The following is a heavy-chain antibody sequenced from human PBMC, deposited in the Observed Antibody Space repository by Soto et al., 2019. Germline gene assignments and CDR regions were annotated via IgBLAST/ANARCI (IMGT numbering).Heavy chain of an antibody. CDR3: ARDYGDIVLVPAAMGDYGMDV. V-gene: IGHV1-69*12. CDR1: GGTFSSYA. Sequence: QVQLVQSGAEVKKPGSSVKVSCKASGGTFSSYAISWVRQAPGQGLEWMGGIIPIFGTANYAQKFQGRVTIHAAESTSTAYMELSSLRSEGTGVYYCARDYGDIVLVPAAMGDYGMDVWGQGTTVTVSS. D-gene: IGHD2-2*01. J-gene: IGHJ6*02. CDR2: IIPIFGTA.